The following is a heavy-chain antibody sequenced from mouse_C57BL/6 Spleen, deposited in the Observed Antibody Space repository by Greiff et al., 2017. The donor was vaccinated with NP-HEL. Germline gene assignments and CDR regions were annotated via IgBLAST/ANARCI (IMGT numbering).Heavy chain of an antibody. CDR2: LWRGGST. Sequence: QVQLKESGPGLVQPSQSLSITCTVSGFSLTSYGVHWVRQSPGKGLEWLGVLWRGGSTDYNAAFMSRLSITKDNSKSQVFFKMNSLQADDTAIYYCAKTGITTVVDAMDYWGQGTSVTVSS. CDR3: AKTGITTVVDAMDY. CDR1: GFSLTSYG. J-gene: IGHJ4*01. D-gene: IGHD1-1*01. V-gene: IGHV2-5*01.